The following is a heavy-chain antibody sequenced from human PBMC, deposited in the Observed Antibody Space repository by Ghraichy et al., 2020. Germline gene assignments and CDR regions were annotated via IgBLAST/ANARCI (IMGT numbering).Heavy chain of an antibody. V-gene: IGHV4-39*07. Sequence: SETLSLTCTVSGGSISSSSYYWGWIREPPGKGLEWIGSIYYSGSTYYNPSLKSRVTISVDTSKNQFSLKLSSVTAADTAVYYCAREITRGSGTDGPFGYWGQGTLVTVSS. CDR3: AREITRGSGTDGPFGY. CDR2: IYYSGST. CDR1: GGSISSSSYY. D-gene: IGHD3-10*01. J-gene: IGHJ4*02.